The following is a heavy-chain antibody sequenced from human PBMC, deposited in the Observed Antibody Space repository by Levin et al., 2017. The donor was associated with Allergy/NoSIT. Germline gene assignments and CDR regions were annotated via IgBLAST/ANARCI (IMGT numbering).Heavy chain of an antibody. CDR3: ARDRPLTTVTYAPDYFDY. CDR2: IWYDGSNK. J-gene: IGHJ4*02. CDR1: GFTFSSYG. Sequence: SGGSLRLSCAASGFTFSSYGMHWVRQAPGKGLEWVAVIWYDGSNKYYADSVKGRFTISRDNSKNTLYLQMNSLRAEDTAVYYCARDRPLTTVTYAPDYFDYWGQGTLVTVSS. D-gene: IGHD4-17*01. V-gene: IGHV3-33*01.